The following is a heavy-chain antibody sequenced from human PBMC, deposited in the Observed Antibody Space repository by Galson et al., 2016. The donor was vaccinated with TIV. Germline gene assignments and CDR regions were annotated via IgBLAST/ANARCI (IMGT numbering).Heavy chain of an antibody. V-gene: IGHV4-30-4*08. CDR2: IHYSGTT. D-gene: IGHD3-22*01. CDR1: GASLASDEYH. J-gene: IGHJ6*04. Sequence: TLSLTCTVSGASLASDEYHWTWIRQPPGKGLEWIGNIHYSGTTYYKASLKSRVTISVDTSKSEFSLTLRSVTAADTAVYYCARDAFYYDSANYRDEQLYDYRMDVWGMGTTVTVSS. CDR3: ARDAFYYDSANYRDEQLYDYRMDV.